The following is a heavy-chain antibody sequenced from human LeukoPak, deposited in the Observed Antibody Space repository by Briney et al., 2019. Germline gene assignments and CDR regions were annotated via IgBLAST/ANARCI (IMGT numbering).Heavy chain of an antibody. CDR2: INSDGSST. Sequence: GGSLRLSCAASGFAFSSYWMHWVRQAPGKGLVRVSRINSDGSSTSYADSVKGRFTISRDNAKNTLYLQMNSLRAEDTAVYYCAKGESFGYCSSTSCYPGEYWGQGTLVTVSS. D-gene: IGHD2-2*01. V-gene: IGHV3-74*01. J-gene: IGHJ4*02. CDR1: GFAFSSYW. CDR3: AKGESFGYCSSTSCYPGEY.